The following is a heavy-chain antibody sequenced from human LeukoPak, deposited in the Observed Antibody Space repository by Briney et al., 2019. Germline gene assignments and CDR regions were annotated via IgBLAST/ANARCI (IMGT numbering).Heavy chain of an antibody. CDR3: ARGWYSSSWTPHYCFDY. D-gene: IGHD6-13*01. V-gene: IGHV4-61*02. Sequence: TSETLSLTCTVSGGSISSGSYYWSWIRQPAGKGLEWIGRIYTSGSTNYNPSLKSRVTISVDTSKNQFSLKLSSVTAADTAVYYCARGWYSSSWTPHYCFDYWGQGTLVTVSS. CDR2: IYTSGST. CDR1: GGSISSGSYY. J-gene: IGHJ4*02.